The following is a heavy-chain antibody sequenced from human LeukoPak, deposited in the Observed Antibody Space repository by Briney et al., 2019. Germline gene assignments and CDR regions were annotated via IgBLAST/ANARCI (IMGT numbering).Heavy chain of an antibody. Sequence: GGSLRLSCAASGFTSSSYGMHWVRQAPGKGLEWVAVISYDGSNKYYADSVKGRFTISRDNSKNTLYLQMNSLRAEDTAVYYCAKDHERYCSSTSCCPWFDPWGQGTLVTVSS. J-gene: IGHJ5*02. CDR1: GFTSSSYG. D-gene: IGHD2-2*01. CDR2: ISYDGSNK. V-gene: IGHV3-30*18. CDR3: AKDHERYCSSTSCCPWFDP.